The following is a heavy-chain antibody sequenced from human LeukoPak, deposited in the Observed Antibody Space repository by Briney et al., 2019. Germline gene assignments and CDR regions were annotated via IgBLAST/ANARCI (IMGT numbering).Heavy chain of an antibody. CDR3: ARTPFYGGPYNWFDP. D-gene: IGHD4/OR15-4a*01. J-gene: IGHJ5*02. V-gene: IGHV4-34*01. CDR1: GGSFSGYY. Sequence: SEILSLTCAVYGGSFSGYYWSWIRQPPGKGLEWIGEINHSESTNYNPSLKSRVTISVDTSKNQFSLKLSSVTAADTAVYYCARTPFYGGPYNWFDPWGQGTLVTVSS. CDR2: INHSEST.